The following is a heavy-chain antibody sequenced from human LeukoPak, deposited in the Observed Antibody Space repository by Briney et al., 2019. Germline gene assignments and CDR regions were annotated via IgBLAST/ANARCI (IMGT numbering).Heavy chain of an antibody. V-gene: IGHV3-23*01. D-gene: IGHD3-3*01. Sequence: PGGSLRLSCAASRFTFSSYAMSWVRQAPGKGLEWVSAISGRGGSTYFADSVKGRFTVSRDNSKNTLYLQMNSLRAEDTALYYCAKGAREAFYDFWSGSSHFDYWGQGTLVTVSS. CDR2: ISGRGGST. CDR1: RFTFSSYA. CDR3: AKGAREAFYDFWSGSSHFDY. J-gene: IGHJ4*02.